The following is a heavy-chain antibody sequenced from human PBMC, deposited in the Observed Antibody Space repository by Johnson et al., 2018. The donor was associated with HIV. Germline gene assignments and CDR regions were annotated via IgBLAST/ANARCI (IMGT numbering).Heavy chain of an antibody. D-gene: IGHD3-10*01. V-gene: IGHV3-23*04. CDR1: GFTFSSYA. CDR3: AREGFIPVLLRGGAFDI. Sequence: VQLVESGGDVVQPGRSLRLSCTASGFTFSSYALHWVRQAPGKGLEWVSAISGSGGSTYYADSVKGRFTISRDNSKNTLYLQMNSLRAEDTAVYYCAREGFIPVLLRGGAFDIWGQGTMVTVSS. CDR2: ISGSGGST. J-gene: IGHJ3*02.